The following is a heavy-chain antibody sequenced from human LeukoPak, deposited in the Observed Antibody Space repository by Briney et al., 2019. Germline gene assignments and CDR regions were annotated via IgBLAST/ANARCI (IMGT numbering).Heavy chain of an antibody. Sequence: SETLSLTCAVYGGSFSGYYWSWIRQPPGKGLEWIGEINHSGSTNYNPSLKSRVTISVDTSKNQFSLKLSSVTAADTAVYYCARGYSSSWYFYYYMDVWGKGTTATVSS. CDR3: ARGYSSSWYFYYYMDV. V-gene: IGHV4-34*01. D-gene: IGHD6-13*01. CDR2: INHSGST. CDR1: GGSFSGYY. J-gene: IGHJ6*03.